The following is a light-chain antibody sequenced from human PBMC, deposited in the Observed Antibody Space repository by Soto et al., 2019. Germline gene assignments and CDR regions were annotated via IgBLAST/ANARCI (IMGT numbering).Light chain of an antibody. CDR2: AAS. CDR1: QGIDSS. J-gene: IGKJ5*01. Sequence: ILLTQSPSSLSASVGDRVTITCRASQGIDSSFAWYQEKPGKAPKLLIYAASSLQSGVPSRFSGSESGTDFTLTISSLQPEDFATYYCQQLHDYPITFGQGTRLEI. V-gene: IGKV1-9*01. CDR3: QQLHDYPIT.